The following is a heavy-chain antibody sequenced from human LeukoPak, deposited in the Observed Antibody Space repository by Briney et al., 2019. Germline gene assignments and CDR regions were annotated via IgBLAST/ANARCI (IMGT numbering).Heavy chain of an antibody. CDR3: ATSAYYYDSSGYYYRNWFDP. CDR1: GYTLTELS. CDR2: FDAEDGET. J-gene: IGHJ5*02. D-gene: IGHD3-22*01. Sequence: GASVTVSCKVSGYTLTELSMHWVRQAPGKGLEWMGGFDAEDGETIYAQKFQSRVTMTEDTSTDTAYMELSSLRSEDTAVYYCATSAYYYDSSGYYYRNWFDPWGQGTLVTVSS. V-gene: IGHV1-24*01.